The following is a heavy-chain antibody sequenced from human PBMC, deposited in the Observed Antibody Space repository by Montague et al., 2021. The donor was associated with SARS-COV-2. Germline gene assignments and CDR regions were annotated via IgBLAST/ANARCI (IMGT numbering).Heavy chain of an antibody. CDR1: GFTFSSYE. CDR2: ISSSGSTI. Sequence: SLRLSCAASGFTFSSYEMNWVRQAPGKRLEWVSYISSSGSTIYYADSVKGRFTISRDNAKNSLYLQMNSLRAEDTAVYYCAGIGTYYDFWSGYYRGMFVEDYFDYWGQGTLVTVSS. V-gene: IGHV3-48*03. D-gene: IGHD3-3*01. J-gene: IGHJ4*02. CDR3: AGIGTYYDFWSGYYRGMFVEDYFDY.